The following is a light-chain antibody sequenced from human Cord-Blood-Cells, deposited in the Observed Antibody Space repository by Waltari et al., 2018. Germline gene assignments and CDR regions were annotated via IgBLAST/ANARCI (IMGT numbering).Light chain of an antibody. CDR3: QQSYSTLLT. V-gene: IGKV1-39*01. Sequence: DIQMTQSPSSLSAFVGDRVTITCRASQSISSYLNWYQQKPGKAPKLLIYAASSLQSGVPSRFSGSGSGTDFTLTISSLQPEDFATYYCQQSYSTLLTVGGGTKVEIK. CDR2: AAS. J-gene: IGKJ4*01. CDR1: QSISSY.